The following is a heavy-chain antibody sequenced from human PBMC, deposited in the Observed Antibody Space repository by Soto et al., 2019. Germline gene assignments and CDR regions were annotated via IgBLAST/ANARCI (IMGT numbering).Heavy chain of an antibody. CDR3: ARGSKMITFEGDIVGLDFDY. V-gene: IGHV1-8*01. CDR2: MNPNSGNT. J-gene: IGHJ4*02. Sequence: QVQLVQSGAEVKKPGASVKVSCKASGYTFTSYDINWVRQATGQGLEWMGWMNPNSGNTGYAQKFHGRVTMTKNTSISTADMELSSLGSEDTAVYYCARGSKMITFEGDIVGLDFDYWGQGSLVTVSS. D-gene: IGHD3-16*02. CDR1: GYTFTSYD.